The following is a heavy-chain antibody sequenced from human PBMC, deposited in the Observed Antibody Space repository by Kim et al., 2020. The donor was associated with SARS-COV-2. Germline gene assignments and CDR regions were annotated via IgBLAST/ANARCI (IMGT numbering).Heavy chain of an antibody. CDR1: GGSISSYY. D-gene: IGHD3-3*01. CDR2: IYYSGST. Sequence: SETLSLTCTVSGGSISSYYWSWIRQPPGKGLEWIGYIYYSGSTNYNPSLKSRVTISVDTSKNQFSLKLSSVTAADTAVYYCARASRSTIFGVVTASGAF. J-gene: IGHJ3*01. CDR3: ARASRSTIFGVVTASGAF. V-gene: IGHV4-59*01.